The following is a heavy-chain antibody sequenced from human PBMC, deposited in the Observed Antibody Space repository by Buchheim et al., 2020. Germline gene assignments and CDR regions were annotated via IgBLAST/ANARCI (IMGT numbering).Heavy chain of an antibody. Sequence: EVQLVESGGGLVQPGGSLRLSCAASGFTFSSYEMTWVRQAPGKGLEWVSYISSSCSTIYYADSVKCRFTISRDNAKHSLYLPMNSLRAEDTAVYYCAPGGNYGDYANWFDPWGQGTL. CDR1: GFTFSSYE. CDR3: APGGNYGDYANWFDP. V-gene: IGHV3-48*03. D-gene: IGHD4-17*01. J-gene: IGHJ5*02. CDR2: ISSSCSTI.